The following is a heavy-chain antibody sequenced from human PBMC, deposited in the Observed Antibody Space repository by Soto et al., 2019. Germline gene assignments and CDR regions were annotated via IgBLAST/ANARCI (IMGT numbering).Heavy chain of an antibody. CDR3: ARHGFGPLHGLVDV. CDR2: VHHSWGS. J-gene: IGHJ6*02. Sequence: QVQLQESGPGLVKPSETLSLSCTVSGGSISSYYWSWFRQSPGKRMEWIGYVHHSWGSSYNPSLPSRPAISLDTSKRQLSLQVPSVTATDPAVYFSARHGFGPLHGLVDVWGQGTTVTVSS. CDR1: GGSISSYY. V-gene: IGHV4-59*08. D-gene: IGHD3-10*01.